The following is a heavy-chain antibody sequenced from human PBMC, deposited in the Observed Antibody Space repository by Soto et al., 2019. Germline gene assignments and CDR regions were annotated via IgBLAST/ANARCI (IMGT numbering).Heavy chain of an antibody. Sequence: SETLSLTCTVSGGSVTTSDYSWGWIRQPPGKGLEWIGSVYYSGSTHYNPSLESRVTLSVDTSKNQFSLKLNSVTAADTAVYYCARQWGNWYWAFNVWGQGTMVTVSS. CDR3: ARQWGNWYWAFNV. J-gene: IGHJ3*01. D-gene: IGHD6-13*01. V-gene: IGHV4-39*01. CDR1: GGSVTTSDYS. CDR2: VYYSGST.